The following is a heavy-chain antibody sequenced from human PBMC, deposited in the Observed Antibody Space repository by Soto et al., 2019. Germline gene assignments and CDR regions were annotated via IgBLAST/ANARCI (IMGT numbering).Heavy chain of an antibody. CDR3: TRAMSSGSYFDY. J-gene: IGHJ4*02. D-gene: IGHD1-26*01. CDR1: GFTFSSYA. CDR2: ISYDGSKK. V-gene: IGHV3-30-3*01. Sequence: GGSLRLSCAASGFTFSSYAMHWVRQAPGKGLEWVAVISYDGSKKYYADSVQGRFTISRDNSKNTLDLQMNSLRAEDTAVYYCTRAMSSGSYFDYWGQGTLVTVSS.